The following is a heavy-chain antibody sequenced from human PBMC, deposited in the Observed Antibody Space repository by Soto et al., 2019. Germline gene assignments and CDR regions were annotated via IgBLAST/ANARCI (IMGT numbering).Heavy chain of an antibody. D-gene: IGHD2-21*01. V-gene: IGHV2-5*01. J-gene: IGHJ6*03. CDR1: GLSFSTSGVG. Sequence: KESGPTLVKPTQTLTLTCTFSGLSFSTSGVGVGWIRQPPGKALEWLALIFWNDEKRYSPSLKGRLTITKDPSKNHVVLTMTNMEAVDTATYYCAHSPSTYFDLWNVYTPDYMDVWGQGTTVTVSS. CDR2: IFWNDEK. CDR3: AHSPSTYFDLWNVYTPDYMDV.